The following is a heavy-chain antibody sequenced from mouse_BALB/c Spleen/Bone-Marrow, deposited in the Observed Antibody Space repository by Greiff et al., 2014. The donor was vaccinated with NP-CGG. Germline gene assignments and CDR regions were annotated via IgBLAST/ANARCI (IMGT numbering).Heavy chain of an antibody. J-gene: IGHJ2*01. V-gene: IGHV1-14*01. Sequence: VQLKESGPELVKPGASVKMSCKASGYTFTSYVMHWVKQKPGQGLEWIGYINPYNDGTKYNEKFKGKATLTSDKSSSTAYMELSSLTSEDPAVYYCARPRQLGLPYYFDYWGQGTTLTVSS. CDR2: INPYNDGT. CDR1: GYTFTSYV. D-gene: IGHD3-2*01. CDR3: ARPRQLGLPYYFDY.